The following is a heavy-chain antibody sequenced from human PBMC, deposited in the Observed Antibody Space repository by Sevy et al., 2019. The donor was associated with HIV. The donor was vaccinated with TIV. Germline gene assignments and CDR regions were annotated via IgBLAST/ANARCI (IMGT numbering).Heavy chain of an antibody. CDR3: ARDYS. CDR2: IKQDGSEK. V-gene: IGHV3-7*01. J-gene: IGHJ4*02. CDR1: GFIFNSYW. Sequence: GGSLRLSCGASGFIFNSYWMMWVRQAPGKGLEWVATIKQDGSEKYYVDSVKGRFTISRDNVKNSVHLHMSSLRVEDTAMYYCARDYSWGQGTQVTVSS.